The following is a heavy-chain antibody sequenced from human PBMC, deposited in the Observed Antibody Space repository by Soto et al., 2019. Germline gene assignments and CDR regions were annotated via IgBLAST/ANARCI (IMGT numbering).Heavy chain of an antibody. CDR3: ARQGINMVRGVIPNDAFDI. Sequence: PGESLKISCKGSGYSFTSYWIGWVRQMPGKGLEWMGIIYPGDSDTRYSPSFQGQVTISADKSISTAYLQWSSLKASDTAMYYCARQGINMVRGVIPNDAFDIWGQGTMVTVS. V-gene: IGHV5-51*01. D-gene: IGHD3-10*01. CDR2: IYPGDSDT. J-gene: IGHJ3*02. CDR1: GYSFTSYW.